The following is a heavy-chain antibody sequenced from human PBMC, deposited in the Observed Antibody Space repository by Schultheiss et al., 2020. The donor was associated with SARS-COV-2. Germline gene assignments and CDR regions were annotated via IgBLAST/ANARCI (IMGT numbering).Heavy chain of an antibody. CDR3: ASWVKDCSSTSCYMRAPYYYYMDV. CDR2: ISGSGGST. J-gene: IGHJ6*03. D-gene: IGHD2-2*02. Sequence: GGSLRLSCGASRFISRPYYMTWVRQAPGKGLEWVSAISGSGGSTYYADSVKGRFTISRDNAKNSLYLQMNSLRAEDTAVYYCASWVKDCSSTSCYMRAPYYYYMDVWGKGTTVTVSS. CDR1: RFISRPYY. V-gene: IGHV3-23*01.